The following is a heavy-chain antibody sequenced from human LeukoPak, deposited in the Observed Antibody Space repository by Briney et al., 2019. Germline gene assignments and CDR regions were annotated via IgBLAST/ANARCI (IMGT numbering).Heavy chain of an antibody. CDR2: IVGSGAGT. V-gene: IGHV3-23*01. Sequence: QPGGSLRLSCAASGFTFRSYAMTWVRQAPGKGLEWVSSIVGSGAGTFYADSVKGRFTISRDNSKSTMYLQMNSLRADDTAVYYCAKGKAHDNLDWFDPWGQGNLVTVSS. CDR1: GFTFRSYA. CDR3: AKGKAHDNLDWFDP. J-gene: IGHJ5*02. D-gene: IGHD1-14*01.